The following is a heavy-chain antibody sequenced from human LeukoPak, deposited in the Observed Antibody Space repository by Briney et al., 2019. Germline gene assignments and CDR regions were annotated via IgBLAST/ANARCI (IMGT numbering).Heavy chain of an antibody. Sequence: GGSLRLSCAASGFTFSSYAVTWVRQAPGKGLEWVSIIGSGGTIYYADSVKGRFTISRDNSENTLYLQMNSLRAEDTAIYYCARPRVAVAGTRYFDTWGQGTLVTVSS. D-gene: IGHD6-19*01. V-gene: IGHV3-23*01. CDR3: ARPRVAVAGTRYFDT. CDR1: GFTFSSYA. CDR2: IGSGGTI. J-gene: IGHJ5*02.